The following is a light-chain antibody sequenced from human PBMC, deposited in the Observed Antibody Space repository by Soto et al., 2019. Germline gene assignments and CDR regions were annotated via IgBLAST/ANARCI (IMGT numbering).Light chain of an antibody. CDR3: QQYNDGPQT. J-gene: IGKJ1*01. CDR1: QSVRSN. Sequence: EIVMTESPSTLYASPGERDTLSCRASQSVRSNLAWYQQKPGQAPRLLIYGASTRATGIPARFSGSGSGTEFTLSIGSLQSEDFAVYYCQQYNDGPQTFGQGTKVDIK. CDR2: GAS. V-gene: IGKV3-15*01.